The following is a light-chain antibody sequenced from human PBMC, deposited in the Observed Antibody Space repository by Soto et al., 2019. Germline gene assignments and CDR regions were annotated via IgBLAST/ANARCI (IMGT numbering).Light chain of an antibody. V-gene: IGLV1-51*02. CDR1: SSNIGNNY. Sequence: QSVLTQPPSVSAAPGQKVTISCSGSSSNIGNNYVSWYQQLPGTAPKLLIYENNKRPSGIPDRFSGSKSGTSATLGITGLQTGDEADYYCGTWDSNLSAGPNVVFGGGTKLTVL. CDR2: ENN. J-gene: IGLJ2*01. CDR3: GTWDSNLSAGPNVV.